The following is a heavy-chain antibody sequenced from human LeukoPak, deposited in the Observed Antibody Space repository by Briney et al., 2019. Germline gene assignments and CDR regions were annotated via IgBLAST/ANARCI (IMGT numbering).Heavy chain of an antibody. D-gene: IGHD5-12*01. CDR2: IYTSGST. J-gene: IGHJ5*02. CDR1: GGSISSGSYY. V-gene: IGHV4-61*02. CDR3: ARDKSGHSGYDHNWFDP. Sequence: SETLSLTCTVSGGSISSGSYYWSWIRQPAGKGLEWIGRIYTSGSTNYNPSLKSRVTISVDTSKNQFSLKLSSVTAADTAVYYCARDKSGHSGYDHNWFDPWGQGTLVTVSS.